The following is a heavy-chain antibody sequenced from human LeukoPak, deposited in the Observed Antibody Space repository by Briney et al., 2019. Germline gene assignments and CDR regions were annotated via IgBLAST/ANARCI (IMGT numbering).Heavy chain of an antibody. J-gene: IGHJ6*04. Sequence: PGGSLRLSCAASGFTFSSYWMNWVRQAPGKGLEWVANIKQDGSEKYYVDSVKGRFTISRDNAKNSLYLQMNSLRAEDTAVYYCAELGITMIGGVWGKGTTVTISP. V-gene: IGHV3-7*01. D-gene: IGHD3-10*02. CDR2: IKQDGSEK. CDR1: GFTFSSYW. CDR3: AELGITMIGGV.